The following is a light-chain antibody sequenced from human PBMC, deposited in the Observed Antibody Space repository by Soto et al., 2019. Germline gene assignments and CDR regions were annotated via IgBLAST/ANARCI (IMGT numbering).Light chain of an antibody. J-gene: IGKJ2*01. V-gene: IGKV1-5*03. CDR1: QSISGS. CDR2: EAS. Sequence: DIQMTQSPSTLSASVGDRVTITCRASQSISGSLAWYQQKPGKAPKLLIYEASTLESGVPSRFSGSGSGTEFTLTITSLQPDDFATYYCRHYNTYSPPYTFGQGTKLEIK. CDR3: RHYNTYSPPYT.